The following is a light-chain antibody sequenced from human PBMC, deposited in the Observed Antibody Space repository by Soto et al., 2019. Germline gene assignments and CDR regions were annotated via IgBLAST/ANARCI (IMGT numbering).Light chain of an antibody. Sequence: QSALTQPASVSGSPGQSITISCTGTSSDVGGYNYVSWYQQHPGNAPKLMIYEVSNRPSGVSNRFSGPKSGNTASLTISGLQAEDEADYYCGSYTRSSTLVFGTGTKLTVL. CDR3: GSYTRSSTLV. CDR2: EVS. CDR1: SSDVGGYNY. J-gene: IGLJ1*01. V-gene: IGLV2-14*01.